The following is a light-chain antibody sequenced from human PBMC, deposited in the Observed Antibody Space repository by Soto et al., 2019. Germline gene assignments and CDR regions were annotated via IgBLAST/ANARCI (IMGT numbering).Light chain of an antibody. V-gene: IGLV1-47*02. Sequence: QAVVTQPPSASGTPGQRVTISCSGSNSNIGSNFIYWYQQVPGTAPKLLIYSNNQRASGVPDRFSASKSGTSASLAISGLQSEDEADYYCVTWDDSLSGVVFGGGTKRTVL. J-gene: IGLJ3*02. CDR2: SNN. CDR3: VTWDDSLSGVV. CDR1: NSNIGSNF.